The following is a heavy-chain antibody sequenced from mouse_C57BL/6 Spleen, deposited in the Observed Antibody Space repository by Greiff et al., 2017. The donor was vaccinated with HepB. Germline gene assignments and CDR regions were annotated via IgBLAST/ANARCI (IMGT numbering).Heavy chain of an antibody. CDR1: GYAFSSSW. V-gene: IGHV1-82*01. CDR3: ADYYAMDY. Sequence: QVQLQQSGPELVKPGVSVKISCKASGYAFSSSWMNWVKQRPGKGLEWVGRIYPGDGNTNYNGKFKGKATLTADQSSSTAYMQLSSLTSEDSAVYFCADYYAMDYWGQGTSVTVSS. CDR2: IYPGDGNT. J-gene: IGHJ4*01.